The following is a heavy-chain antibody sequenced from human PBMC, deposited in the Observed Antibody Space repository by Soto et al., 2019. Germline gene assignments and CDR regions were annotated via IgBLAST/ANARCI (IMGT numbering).Heavy chain of an antibody. CDR3: AREHYYDSSGYYVFIDY. V-gene: IGHV1-18*01. CDR1: GYTFTSYG. CDR2: ISAYNGNT. Sequence: ASVKVSCKASGYTFTSYGISWVRQAPGQGLEWMGWISAYNGNTNYAQKLQGRVTMTTDTSTSTAYMELRSLRSDDTAVYYCAREHYYDSSGYYVFIDYWGQVNLVPVS. J-gene: IGHJ4*02. D-gene: IGHD3-22*01.